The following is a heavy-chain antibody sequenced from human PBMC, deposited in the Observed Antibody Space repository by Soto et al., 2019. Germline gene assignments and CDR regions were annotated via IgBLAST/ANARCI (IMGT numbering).Heavy chain of an antibody. CDR2: ISSSSSYI. J-gene: IGHJ6*02. Sequence: GGSLRLSCAASGFTFSSYSMNWVRQAPGKGLEWVSSISSSSSYIYYADPVKGRFTISRDNAKNSLYLQMNSLRAEDTAVYYCARVSAARVLGMDVWGQGTTVTVSS. CDR3: ARVSAARVLGMDV. CDR1: GFTFSSYS. V-gene: IGHV3-21*01. D-gene: IGHD6-6*01.